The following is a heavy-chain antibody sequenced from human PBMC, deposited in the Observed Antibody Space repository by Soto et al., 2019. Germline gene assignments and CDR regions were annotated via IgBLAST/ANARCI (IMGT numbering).Heavy chain of an antibody. CDR1: GFTFRNSA. CDR2: ISETGDRT. D-gene: IGHD2-15*01. Sequence: GGSLRLSCAASGFTFRNSAMGWARQAPGKGLEWISVISETGDRTYYADSVKGRFTISRDNSKNTLYLQMNSLRAEDTAIYYCAKQGEDYCSGGYCYLGYFQHWGQGT. CDR3: AKQGEDYCSGGYCYLGYFQH. V-gene: IGHV3-23*01. J-gene: IGHJ1*01.